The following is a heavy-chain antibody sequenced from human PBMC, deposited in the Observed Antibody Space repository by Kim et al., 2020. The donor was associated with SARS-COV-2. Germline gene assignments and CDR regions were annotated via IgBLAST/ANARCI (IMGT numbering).Heavy chain of an antibody. CDR2: ITQSGNT. CDR1: GGSFSSYY. D-gene: IGHD5-18*01. V-gene: IGHV4-34*01. CDR3: ARGRNSYSYCDY. J-gene: IGHJ4*02. Sequence: SETLSLTCAVYGGSFSSYYWNWIRLPPGRGLEWIGEITQSGNTNYITSLKSRVTISLDTSTNQFSLKLTSVTAADTAVYFCARGRNSYSYCDYWGQGTPVTVSS.